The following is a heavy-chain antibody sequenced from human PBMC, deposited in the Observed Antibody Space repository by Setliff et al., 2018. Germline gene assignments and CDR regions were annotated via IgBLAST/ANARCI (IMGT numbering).Heavy chain of an antibody. CDR1: GFTLTHYS. J-gene: IGHJ3*02. D-gene: IGHD3-22*01. CDR2: TYASGAT. V-gene: IGHV3-23*01. Sequence: PGGSLRLSCAASGFTLTHYSMNWVRQTPGKGLEWVSVTYASGATNYADSVKGRFTISRDNSKNTLYLQTNSLRAEDTAVYYCAKDELDDSDSSAYYDAFDIWGQGTMVTVSS. CDR3: AKDELDDSDSSAYYDAFDI.